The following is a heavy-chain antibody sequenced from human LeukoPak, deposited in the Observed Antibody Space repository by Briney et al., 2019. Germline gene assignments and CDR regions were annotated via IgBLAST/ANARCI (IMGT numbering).Heavy chain of an antibody. Sequence: SVKVSCKASGGTFSSYAISWVRQAPGQGLEWMGRIIPILGIANYAQKFQGRVTITADKSTSTAYMELSSLRSEDTAVYYCAKDVVTGTGRGWQDYWGQGTLVIVSA. CDR2: IIPILGIA. CDR3: AKDVVTGTGRGWQDY. D-gene: IGHD1-14*01. V-gene: IGHV1-69*04. CDR1: GGTFSSYA. J-gene: IGHJ4*02.